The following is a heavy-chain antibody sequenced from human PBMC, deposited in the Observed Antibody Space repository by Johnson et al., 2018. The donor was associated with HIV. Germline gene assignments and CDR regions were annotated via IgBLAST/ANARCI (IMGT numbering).Heavy chain of an antibody. CDR2: ISYDGSNK. CDR3: AKVARYGGSGWVDAFDI. V-gene: IGHV3-30*04. Sequence: QVQLVESGGGVVQPGRSLRLSCAASGFTFSTFPMHWVRQAPGKGLEWVAIISYDGSNKYYADSVRGRFTISRDNSKNTVFLQMNTLRADDTAVYYCAKVARYGGSGWVDAFDIWGQGTMVTVS. D-gene: IGHD6-19*01. J-gene: IGHJ3*02. CDR1: GFTFSTFP.